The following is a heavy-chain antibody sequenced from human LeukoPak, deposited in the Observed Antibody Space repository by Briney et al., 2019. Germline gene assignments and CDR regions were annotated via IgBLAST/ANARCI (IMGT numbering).Heavy chain of an antibody. Sequence: GGSLRLSCAASGFTFINYAMTWVRQAPGKGLEWVSAISGSGDSTFNSDSVKGRFTISRDNSKNTLYLQMNSLRAEDTALYYCARDSTPYDSSGYCYDYWGQGTLVTVSS. V-gene: IGHV3-23*01. CDR3: ARDSTPYDSSGYCYDY. D-gene: IGHD3-22*01. CDR1: GFTFINYA. CDR2: ISGSGDST. J-gene: IGHJ4*02.